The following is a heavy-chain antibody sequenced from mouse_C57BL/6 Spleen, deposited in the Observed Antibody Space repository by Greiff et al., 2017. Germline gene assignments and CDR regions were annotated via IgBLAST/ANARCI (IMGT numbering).Heavy chain of an antibody. J-gene: IGHJ2*01. CDR1: GYAFTNYL. D-gene: IGHD2-1*01. CDR3: ARPIYYGNYAFDY. Sequence: VQLQQSGAELVRPGTSVKVSCKASGYAFTNYLIEWVKQRPGQGLEWIGVINPGSGGTNYNEKFKGKATLTADKSSSTACMQLSSLTSEDSAVYFCARPIYYGNYAFDYWGQGTTLTVSS. V-gene: IGHV1-54*01. CDR2: INPGSGGT.